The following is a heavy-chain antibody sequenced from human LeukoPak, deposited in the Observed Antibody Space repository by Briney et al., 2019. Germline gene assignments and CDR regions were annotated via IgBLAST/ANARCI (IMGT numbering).Heavy chain of an antibody. CDR3: AKVYHDFWSSYNFATRAYDYYYYGMDV. CDR1: GFTFTNYA. J-gene: IGHJ6*02. Sequence: GGSLRLSCVASGFTFTNYAMSWVRQAPGKGLEWVSAITSSGSSTYYADSVKGRLTISRDSSNNTLYLQMSSLRADDTAVYYCAKVYHDFWSSYNFATRAYDYYYYGMDVWGQGTTVTVSS. D-gene: IGHD3-3*01. CDR2: ITSSGSST. V-gene: IGHV3-23*05.